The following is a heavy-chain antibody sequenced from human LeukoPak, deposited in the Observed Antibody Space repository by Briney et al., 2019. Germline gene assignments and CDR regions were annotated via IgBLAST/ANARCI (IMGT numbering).Heavy chain of an antibody. CDR2: TSDRGDYT. D-gene: IGHD1-20*01. CDR3: AEMGQYNWKFPSCY. CDR1: GFTFTSYS. V-gene: IGHV3-23*01. Sequence: GGSLRLSCAASGFTFTSYSMSWVRQAPGKGLEWVSGTSDRGDYTYYADSVKGRSTISRDNSKNTLYLQMNSLRAEDTAIYFCAEMGQYNWKFPSCYWGQGNLGNVSS. J-gene: IGHJ4*03.